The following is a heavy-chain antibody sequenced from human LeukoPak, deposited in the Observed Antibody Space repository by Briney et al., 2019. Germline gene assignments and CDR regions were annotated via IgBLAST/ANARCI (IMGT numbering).Heavy chain of an antibody. J-gene: IGHJ4*02. CDR1: GFTFSTFA. CDR2: IFSNGRTT. Sequence: GGSLRLSCAASGFTFSTFAMSWVRQAPGKGLEWVSAIFSNGRTTYYADSVKGRFTISRDNSKNTLYLQMNSLRAEDTAVYYCARGRYDWNDVGYFDYWGQGTLVSVSS. CDR3: ARGRYDWNDVGYFDY. V-gene: IGHV3-23*01. D-gene: IGHD1-1*01.